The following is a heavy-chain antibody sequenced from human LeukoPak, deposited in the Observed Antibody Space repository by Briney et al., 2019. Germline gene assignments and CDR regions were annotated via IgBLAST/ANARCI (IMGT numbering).Heavy chain of an antibody. D-gene: IGHD2-15*01. CDR1: GYTFTSYY. V-gene: IGHV1-46*01. J-gene: IGHJ6*03. Sequence: VASVKVSCKASGYTFTSYYMHWVRQAPGQGLEWMGIINPSGGSTSYAQKFQGRVTMTRDMSTSTVYMELSSLRSDDTAVYYCARDLLYCSGGSCPKRHHYYYYYMDVWGKGTTVTVSS. CDR2: INPSGGST. CDR3: ARDLLYCSGGSCPKRHHYYYYYMDV.